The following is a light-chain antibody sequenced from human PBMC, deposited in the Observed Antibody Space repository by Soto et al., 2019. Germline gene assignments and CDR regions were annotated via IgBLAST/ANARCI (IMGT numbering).Light chain of an antibody. CDR2: GAS. J-gene: IGKJ1*01. CDR3: QQSYSSPPT. Sequence: EIVLTQSPGTLSLSPGERATLSCRASQSVSSSYLAWYQQKPGQAPRLLIYGASSRATGIPGRFSGSGSGTDFTLTISRLEPEDFATYYCQQSYSSPPTVGQGTKVDIK. V-gene: IGKV3-20*01. CDR1: QSVSSSY.